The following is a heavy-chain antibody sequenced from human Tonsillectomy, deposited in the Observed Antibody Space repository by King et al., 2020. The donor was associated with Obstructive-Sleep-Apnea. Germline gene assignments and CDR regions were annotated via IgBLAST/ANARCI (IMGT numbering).Heavy chain of an antibody. CDR3: ARDRYDIVVVVAATPGGSWFDP. J-gene: IGHJ5*02. CDR2: ISYDGSNK. Sequence: VQLVESGGGVVQPGRSLRLSCAASGFTFSSYAMHWVRQAPGKGLEWVAVISYDGSNKYYADSVKGRFTISRDNSKNTLYLQMNSLRAEDTAVYYCARDRYDIVVVVAATPGGSWFDPWGQGTLVTVSS. V-gene: IGHV3-30*04. D-gene: IGHD2-15*01. CDR1: GFTFSSYA.